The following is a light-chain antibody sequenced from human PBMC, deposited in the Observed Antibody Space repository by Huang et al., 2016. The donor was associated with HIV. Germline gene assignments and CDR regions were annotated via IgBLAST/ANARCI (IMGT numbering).Light chain of an antibody. V-gene: IGKV3-11*01. Sequence: EIVLTQSPATLSLSPGERATLSCRASQGLANYLAWYQQKPGQAPRLLIYEASNRATCIPARFSGSGSGTDFTLTISSLEPEDFAVYYCQQRGNWQLTFGGGTKVEIK. CDR2: EAS. CDR1: QGLANY. CDR3: QQRGNWQLT. J-gene: IGKJ4*01.